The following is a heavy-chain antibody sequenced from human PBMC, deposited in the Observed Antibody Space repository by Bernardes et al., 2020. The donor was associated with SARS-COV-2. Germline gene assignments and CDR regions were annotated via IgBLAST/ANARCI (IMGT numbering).Heavy chain of an antibody. V-gene: IGHV4-34*01. CDR1: GGSFSGYY. D-gene: IGHD2-2*01. CDR2: INHSGST. Sequence: SETLSLTRAVYGGSFSGYYWSWIRQPPGKGLEWIGEINHSGSTNYNPSLKSRVTISVDTSKNQFSLKLSSVTAADTAVYYCARGGGGYCSSTSCPFYYYYMDVWGKGTTVTVSS. CDR3: ARGGGGYCSSTSCPFYYYYMDV. J-gene: IGHJ6*03.